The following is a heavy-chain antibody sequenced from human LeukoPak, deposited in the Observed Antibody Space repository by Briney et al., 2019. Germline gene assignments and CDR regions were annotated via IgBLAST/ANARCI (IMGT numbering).Heavy chain of an antibody. V-gene: IGHV5-51*01. J-gene: IGHJ3*02. CDR3: ARSGYCSGGSCPHDAFDI. D-gene: IGHD2-15*01. CDR1: GYSFANYW. CDR2: IYPGDSDT. Sequence: PGESLKISCKGSGYSFANYWIAWVRQMPGKGLEWMGIIYPGDSDTRYSPSFQGQVTISADKSFSTAYLQWSSLKASDTAVYYCARSGYCSGGSCPHDAFDIWGQGTMVTVSS.